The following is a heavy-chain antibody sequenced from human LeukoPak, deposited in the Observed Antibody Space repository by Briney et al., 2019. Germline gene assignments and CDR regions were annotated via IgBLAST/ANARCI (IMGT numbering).Heavy chain of an antibody. CDR3: ARATWELLDYGLDY. CDR2: ISISSTSI. D-gene: IGHD1-26*01. V-gene: IGHV3-48*04. J-gene: IGHJ4*02. Sequence: PGGSLRLSCAASSFNCNSHAMNWVRQAPGKGLEWISYISISSTSIYYADSVKGRFTISRDIAKNSLYLQMNSLRAEDTAKYYCARATWELLDYGLDYWGQGTLVTVSS. CDR1: SFNCNSHA.